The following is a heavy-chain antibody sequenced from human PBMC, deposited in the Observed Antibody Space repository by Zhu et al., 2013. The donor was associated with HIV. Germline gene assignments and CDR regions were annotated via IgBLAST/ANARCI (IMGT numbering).Heavy chain of an antibody. Sequence: QVQLVQSGAVMKKPGSSVKVSCKASGGTFTTNAINWVRQAPGQGLEWMGTILPEFGTTNYAHKFRGRVSITADESSNTAFMELSSLTSADTAVYFCATTLKRQTTYALDTWGQGTMVTVSS. D-gene: IGHD4-17*01. CDR2: ILPEFGTT. CDR3: ATTLKRQTTYALDT. V-gene: IGHV1-69*18. J-gene: IGHJ3*02. CDR1: GGTFTTNA.